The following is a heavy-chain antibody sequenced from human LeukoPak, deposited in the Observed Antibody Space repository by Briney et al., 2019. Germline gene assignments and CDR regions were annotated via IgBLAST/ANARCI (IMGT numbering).Heavy chain of an antibody. CDR2: IYYSGST. V-gene: IGHV4-30-4*01. CDR3: ARGGGIAVAGTFDY. J-gene: IGHJ4*02. Sequence: SQTLSLTCTVSGVSISSGDYYWSWIRQPPGKGLEWIGYIYYSGSTYYNPSLKSRVTISVDTSKNQFSLKLSSVTAADTAVYYCARGGGIAVAGTFDYWGQGTLVTVSS. CDR1: GVSISSGDYY. D-gene: IGHD6-19*01.